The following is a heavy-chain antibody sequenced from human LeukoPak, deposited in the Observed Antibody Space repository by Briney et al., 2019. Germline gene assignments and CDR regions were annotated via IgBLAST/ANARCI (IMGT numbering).Heavy chain of an antibody. CDR3: AREVYANSYYFDY. CDR1: GITFSTYW. V-gene: IGHV3-74*01. Sequence: PGGSLRLSCAASGITFSTYWMNWVRQAPGKGLVWVSRIKSDGSSTSYADSVKGRFTTSRDNAKNTLYLQMNSLRAEDTVVYYCAREVYANSYYFDYWGQGTLVTVSS. CDR2: IKSDGSST. D-gene: IGHD2-8*01. J-gene: IGHJ4*02.